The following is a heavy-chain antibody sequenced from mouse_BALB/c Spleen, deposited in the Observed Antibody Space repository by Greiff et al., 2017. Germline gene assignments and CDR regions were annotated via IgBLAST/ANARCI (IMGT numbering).Heavy chain of an antibody. CDR3: ARDPY. V-gene: IGHV5-4*02. J-gene: IGHJ3*01. CDR1: GFTFSDYY. Sequence: GKLVESGGGLVKPGGSLKLSCAASGFTFSDYYMYWVRQTPEKRLEWVATISDGGSYTYYPDSVKGRFTISRDNAKNNLYLQMSSLKSEDTAMYYCARDPYWGQGTLVTVSA. CDR2: ISDGGSYT.